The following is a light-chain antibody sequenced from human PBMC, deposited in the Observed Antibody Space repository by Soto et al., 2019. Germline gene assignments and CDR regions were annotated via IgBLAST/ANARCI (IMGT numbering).Light chain of an antibody. V-gene: IGLV2-23*01. J-gene: IGLJ2*01. Sequence: QSALTQPASVSGSPGQSIAISCTGTSGDVGSYNLVSWYQQHPGKAPKLMIYEDNKRPSGVSNRFSGSKSDNTASLTISGLQAGDEADYYCCSYAGSNTFVFGGGTKVTVL. CDR1: SGDVGSYNL. CDR2: EDN. CDR3: CSYAGSNTFV.